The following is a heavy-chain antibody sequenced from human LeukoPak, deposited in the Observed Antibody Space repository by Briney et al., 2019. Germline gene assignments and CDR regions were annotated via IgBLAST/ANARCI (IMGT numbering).Heavy chain of an antibody. D-gene: IGHD5-18*01. CDR2: IYYSGST. V-gene: IGHV4-59*11. Sequence: SETLSLTCTVSGGSISSHYWSWIRQPPGKGLEWIGYIYYSGSTNYNPSLKSRVTISVDTSKNQFSLKLSSVTAADTAVYYCVSNSYGFNRYFDLWGRGTLVTVSS. J-gene: IGHJ2*01. CDR3: VSNSYGFNRYFDL. CDR1: GGSISSHY.